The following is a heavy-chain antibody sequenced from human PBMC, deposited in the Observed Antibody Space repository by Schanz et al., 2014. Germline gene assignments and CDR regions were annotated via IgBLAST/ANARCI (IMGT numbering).Heavy chain of an antibody. CDR1: GGTFSTYT. V-gene: IGHV1-69*08. CDR2: IIPILGIA. CDR3: AREVGLYDRGWFDP. D-gene: IGHD3-22*01. J-gene: IGHJ5*02. Sequence: QVQLVQSGAEVKKPGSSVKVSCKASGGTFSTYTISWVRQAPGQGLEWMGRIIPILGIANYAQKFRGRVTITADRSTSTAYMELSSLRSEDTAVYYCAREVGLYDRGWFDPWGQGTLVTVSS.